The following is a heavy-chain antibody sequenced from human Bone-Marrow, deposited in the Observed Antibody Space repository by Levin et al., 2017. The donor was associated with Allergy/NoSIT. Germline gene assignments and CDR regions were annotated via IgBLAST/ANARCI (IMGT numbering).Heavy chain of an antibody. V-gene: IGHV3-23*01. D-gene: IGHD6-6*01. CDR2: ISGSGGST. CDR3: AKVAGAFIGANLVPFDY. J-gene: IGHJ4*02. CDR1: GFTFSSYA. Sequence: PGGSLRLSCAASGFTFSSYAMSWVRQAPGKGLEWVSAISGSGGSTYYADSVKGRFTISRDNSKNTLYLQMNSLRAEDTAVYYCAKVAGAFIGANLVPFDYWGQGTLVTVSS.